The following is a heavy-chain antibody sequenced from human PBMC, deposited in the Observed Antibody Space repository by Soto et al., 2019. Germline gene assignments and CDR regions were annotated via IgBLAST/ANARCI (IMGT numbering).Heavy chain of an antibody. J-gene: IGHJ6*02. CDR1: GYTFTKYG. D-gene: IGHD2-2*02. CDR3: SRAGYCTSASCYNHYYYGMDI. V-gene: IGHV1-18*04. Sequence: QEQLVQSGGEVKKPGASVRVSCKASGYTFTKYGITWVRQAPGQGLEWMGWIGVYNGKTNYARKLQGRDIMTADTSARTAYMEVRSLRSDDTAVYYCSRAGYCTSASCYNHYYYGMDIWGQGTTVSVSS. CDR2: IGVYNGKT.